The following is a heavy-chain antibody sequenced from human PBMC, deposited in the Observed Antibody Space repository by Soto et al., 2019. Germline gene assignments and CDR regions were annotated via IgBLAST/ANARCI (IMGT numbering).Heavy chain of an antibody. CDR3: AVSVVAANYFDY. Sequence: QVQLQESGPGLVKPSQTLSLTCTVSGGSISSGGYYWSWIRQHPGKGLEWNGYIYYSGSTYYNPSLKSRVTISVDTSKNQFSLKLSSVTAADTAVYYCAVSVVAANYFDYWGQGTLVTVSS. V-gene: IGHV4-31*03. CDR1: GGSISSGGYY. D-gene: IGHD2-15*01. CDR2: IYYSGST. J-gene: IGHJ4*02.